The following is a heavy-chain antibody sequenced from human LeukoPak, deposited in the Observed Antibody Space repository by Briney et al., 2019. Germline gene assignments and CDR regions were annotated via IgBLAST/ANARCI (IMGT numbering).Heavy chain of an antibody. CDR2: ISAYNGNT. CDR3: ASGPRLRFLEWLNTAEYFQH. Sequence: GASVKVSCKASGYTFTSYGISWVRQAPGQGLEWMGWISAYNGNTNYAQKLQGRVTMTTDTSTSTAYMELRSLRSDGTAVYYCASGPRLRFLEWLNTAEYFQHWGQGTLVTVSS. CDR1: GYTFTSYG. D-gene: IGHD3-3*01. J-gene: IGHJ1*01. V-gene: IGHV1-18*01.